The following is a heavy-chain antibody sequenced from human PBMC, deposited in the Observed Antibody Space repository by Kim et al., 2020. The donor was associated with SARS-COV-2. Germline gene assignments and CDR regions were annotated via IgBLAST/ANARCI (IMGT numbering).Heavy chain of an antibody. V-gene: IGHV3-33*01. Sequence: GGYLRLSCAASGFTFSTYGMHWVRQAPGKGLEWVAVIWYDGSNKYYADSVKGRFTISRDNSKNTLYLQMNSLRAEDTAVYYCARDYAVYQLYERYYSGMDVWGQGTTVTVSS. CDR3: ARDYAVYQLYERYYSGMDV. CDR1: GFTFSTYG. J-gene: IGHJ6*02. CDR2: IWYDGSNK. D-gene: IGHD2-2*01.